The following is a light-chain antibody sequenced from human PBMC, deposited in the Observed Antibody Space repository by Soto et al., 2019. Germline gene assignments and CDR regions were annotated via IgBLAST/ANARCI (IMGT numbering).Light chain of an antibody. Sequence: IVFTQSPVTLSLSPGERATLSCMASQSIRNFLAWYQQKPGQAPRLLIYDASNRAAGIPGRFSGSGSGTDFTLTITSLEPEDFAFYYCHQRQRWPRTFGQGTKVDIK. CDR2: DAS. CDR3: HQRQRWPRT. CDR1: QSIRNF. J-gene: IGKJ1*01. V-gene: IGKV3-11*01.